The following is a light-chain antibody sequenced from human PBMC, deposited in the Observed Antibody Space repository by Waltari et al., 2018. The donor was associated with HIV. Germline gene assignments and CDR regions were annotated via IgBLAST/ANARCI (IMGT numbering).Light chain of an antibody. J-gene: IGKJ5*01. CDR2: GAS. CDR1: LTVTSDY. Sequence: EIVFTQSPGPLSLSPGQRAPLPCRASLTVTSDYFAWYQQKPGQAPRLLIYGASNRATGIPDRFSGSGSGTDFALTISRLQPVDFAMYYCQQYGSSPITFGQGTRLEIK. V-gene: IGKV3-20*01. CDR3: QQYGSSPIT.